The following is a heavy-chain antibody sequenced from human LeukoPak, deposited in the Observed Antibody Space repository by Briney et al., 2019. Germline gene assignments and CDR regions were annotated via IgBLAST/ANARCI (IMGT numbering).Heavy chain of an antibody. CDR3: ARGTEMATMGSWFDP. J-gene: IGHJ5*02. Sequence: KSGGSLRLSCAASAFTFSNYNMNWVRQAPGKGLEWVSSISSSTTYIFYADSVKGRFTISRDNAKNSLYLQMNSLSADDTAVYYCARGTEMATMGSWFDPWGQGTLVTVSS. CDR2: ISSSTTYI. V-gene: IGHV3-21*01. D-gene: IGHD5-24*01. CDR1: AFTFSNYN.